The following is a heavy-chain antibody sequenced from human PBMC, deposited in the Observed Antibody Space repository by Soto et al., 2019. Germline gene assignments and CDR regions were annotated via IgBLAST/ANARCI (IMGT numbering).Heavy chain of an antibody. J-gene: IGHJ6*02. Sequence: PXESLRLSCAASGFTFSSYGMHWVRQAPGKGLEWVAVISYDGSNKYYADSVKGRFTISRDNSKNTLYLQMNSLRAEDTAVYYCAKELRITIFGDNKLGGYYYYGMDVWGQGTTVTVSS. CDR1: GFTFSSYG. D-gene: IGHD3-3*01. CDR3: AKELRITIFGDNKLGGYYYYGMDV. CDR2: ISYDGSNK. V-gene: IGHV3-30*18.